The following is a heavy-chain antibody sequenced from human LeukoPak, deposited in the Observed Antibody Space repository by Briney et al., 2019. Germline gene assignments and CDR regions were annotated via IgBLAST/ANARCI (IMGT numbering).Heavy chain of an antibody. CDR1: GYTFTSYD. Sequence: ASVKVSCKASGYTFTSYDINWVRQATGQGLEWMGWMNPNSGNTGYAQRFQGRVTMTRNTSISTAYMELSSLRSEDTAVYYCARGRVVRYSGYDYLVDYWGQGTLVTVCS. CDR2: MNPNSGNT. J-gene: IGHJ4*02. V-gene: IGHV1-8*01. D-gene: IGHD5-12*01. CDR3: ARGRVVRYSGYDYLVDY.